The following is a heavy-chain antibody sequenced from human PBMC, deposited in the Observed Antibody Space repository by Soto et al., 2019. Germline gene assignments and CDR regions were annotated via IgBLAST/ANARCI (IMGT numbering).Heavy chain of an antibody. CDR3: ARTAHLGNWLDP. CDR2: INAGNGNT. Sequence: ASVKVSCKASGYTFTSYAMHWVRQAPGQRLEWMGWINAGNGNTKYSQKFQGRVTITRDTSASTAYMELSSLRSEDTAVYYCARTAHLGNWLDPWGQGTLVTVYS. CDR1: GYTFTSYA. V-gene: IGHV1-3*01. D-gene: IGHD1-26*01. J-gene: IGHJ5*02.